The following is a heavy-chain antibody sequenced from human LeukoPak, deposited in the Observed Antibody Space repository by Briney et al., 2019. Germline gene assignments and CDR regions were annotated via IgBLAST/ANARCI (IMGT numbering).Heavy chain of an antibody. Sequence: SVKVSCKASGGTFSSYAISWVRQAPGQGLEWMGGIIPIFGTANYAQKFQGRVTITTDESTSTAYMELSSLRSEDTAVYYCAIAARPHTGAFDIWGQGTMVTVSS. V-gene: IGHV1-69*05. J-gene: IGHJ3*02. CDR2: IIPIFGTA. D-gene: IGHD6-6*01. CDR3: AIAARPHTGAFDI. CDR1: GGTFSSYA.